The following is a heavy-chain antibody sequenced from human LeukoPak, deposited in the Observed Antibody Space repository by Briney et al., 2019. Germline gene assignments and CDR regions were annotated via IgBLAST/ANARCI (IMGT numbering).Heavy chain of an antibody. D-gene: IGHD3-3*01. Sequence: GGSLRLSCAASGLTFSSYAMSWVRQAPGKGLEWVSAISGSGGSTYYADSVKGRFTISRDNSKNTLYLQMNSLRAEDTAVYYCAKDQSDDFWSGYYKEVSGSFDYWGQGTLVTVSS. V-gene: IGHV3-23*01. J-gene: IGHJ4*02. CDR2: ISGSGGST. CDR3: AKDQSDDFWSGYYKEVSGSFDY. CDR1: GLTFSSYA.